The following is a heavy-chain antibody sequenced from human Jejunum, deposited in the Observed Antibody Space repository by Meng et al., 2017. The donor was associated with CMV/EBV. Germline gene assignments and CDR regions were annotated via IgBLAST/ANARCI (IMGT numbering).Heavy chain of an antibody. V-gene: IGHV3-33*01. Sequence: SCAASGFSFSNYGMHWVRQAPGKGLEWLAVIWHDSSHKDYSDSVKGRFAVSRDNSKNTLYLQMDNLRSEDTSVYYCATKVVDDFDHWGQGILVTVSS. CDR1: GFSFSNYG. CDR2: IWHDSSHK. CDR3: ATKVVDDFDH. J-gene: IGHJ4*02.